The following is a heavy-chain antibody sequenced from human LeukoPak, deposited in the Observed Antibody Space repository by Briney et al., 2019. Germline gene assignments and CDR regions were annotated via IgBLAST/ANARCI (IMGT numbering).Heavy chain of an antibody. CDR1: GGSISSYY. V-gene: IGHV4-59*01. J-gene: IGHJ4*02. CDR3: ARASPAYYYDSSGSFDY. Sequence: SETLSLTCTVSGGSISSYYWSWIRQPPGKGLEWIGYIYYSGSTNYNPSLTSRVTISVDTSKNQFSLKLSSVTAADTAVYYCARASPAYYYDSSGSFDYWGQGTLVTVSS. CDR2: IYYSGST. D-gene: IGHD3-22*01.